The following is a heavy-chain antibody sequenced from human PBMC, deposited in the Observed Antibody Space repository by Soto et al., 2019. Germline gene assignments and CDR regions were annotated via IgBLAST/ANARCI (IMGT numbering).Heavy chain of an antibody. J-gene: IGHJ4*02. Sequence: GGSLRLSCAASGFTFSSYAMSWVRQAPGKGLEWVSAISGSGGSTYYADSVKGRFTISRDNSKNTLYLQMNSPRAEDTAVYYCAKDQTAVAGTYNDYWGQGTLVTVSS. CDR1: GFTFSSYA. CDR3: AKDQTAVAGTYNDY. V-gene: IGHV3-23*01. CDR2: ISGSGGST. D-gene: IGHD6-19*01.